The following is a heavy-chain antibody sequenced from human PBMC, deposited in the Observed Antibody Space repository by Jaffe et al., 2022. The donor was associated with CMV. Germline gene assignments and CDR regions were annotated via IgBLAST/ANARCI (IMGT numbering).Heavy chain of an antibody. D-gene: IGHD2-2*01. CDR1: GFTFSSYW. J-gene: IGHJ5*02. CDR2: IKQDGSEK. V-gene: IGHV3-7*01. Sequence: EVQLVESGGGLVQPGGSLRLSCAASGFTFSSYWMSWVRQAPGKGLEWVANIKQDGSEKYYVDSVKGRFTISRDNAKNSLYLQMNSLRAEDTAVYYCARVLPRGYCSSTSCPPLHLDPWGQGTLVTVSS. CDR3: ARVLPRGYCSSTSCPPLHLDP.